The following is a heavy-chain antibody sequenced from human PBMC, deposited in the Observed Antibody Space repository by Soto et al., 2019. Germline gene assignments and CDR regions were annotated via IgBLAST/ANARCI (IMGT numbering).Heavy chain of an antibody. CDR2: INHSGST. D-gene: IGHD6-6*01. CDR1: GGSFSGYY. Sequence: LSLTCAVYGGSFSGYYWSWIRQPPGKGLEWIGEINHSGSTNYNPSLKSRVTISVDTSKNQFSLKLSSVTAADTAVYYCARAAARRTGLDYWGQGTLVTVSS. J-gene: IGHJ4*02. V-gene: IGHV4-34*01. CDR3: ARAAARRTGLDY.